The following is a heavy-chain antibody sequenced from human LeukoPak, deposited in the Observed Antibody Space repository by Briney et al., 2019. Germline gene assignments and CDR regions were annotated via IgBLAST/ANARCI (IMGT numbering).Heavy chain of an antibody. V-gene: IGHV4-39*01. J-gene: IGHJ4*02. Sequence: SGTLSLTCTVSRGSICSSSYCSGWVRQPPGEGLGWAGSIYYSGSTYYNPSPKRRVTISVQTSKPQFSLKLSSVTAADTAVYYCARRIPPPIAAEHYWGQGTLVTVSS. D-gene: IGHD6-25*01. CDR3: ARRIPPPIAAEHY. CDR1: RGSICSSSYC. CDR2: IYYSGST.